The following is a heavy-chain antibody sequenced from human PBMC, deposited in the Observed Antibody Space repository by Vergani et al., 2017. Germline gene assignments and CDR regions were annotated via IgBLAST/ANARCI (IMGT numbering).Heavy chain of an antibody. CDR3: ARWPYGGNSIFDY. J-gene: IGHJ4*02. CDR1: GFTFSSYG. D-gene: IGHD4-23*01. Sequence: VQLVESGGGVVQPGRSLRLSCAASGFTFSSYGMNWVRQAPGKGLEWVSSISSSSSYIYYADSVKGRFTISRDNAKNSLYLQMNSLRAEDTAVYYCARWPYGGNSIFDYWCQGTLVAVSS. V-gene: IGHV3-21*01. CDR2: ISSSSSYI.